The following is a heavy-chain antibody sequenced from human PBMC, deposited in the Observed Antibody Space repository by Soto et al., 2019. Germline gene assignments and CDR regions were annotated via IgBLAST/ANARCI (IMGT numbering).Heavy chain of an antibody. D-gene: IGHD2-2*02. Sequence: ASVKVSCKASGYTFTGYYMHWLRQAPGQGLEWMGWINPNSGGTNYAQKFQGRVTMTRDTSISTAYMELSRLRSDDTAVYYCARDIVVVPAAIMRRGNWFDPWGQGTLVTVSS. J-gene: IGHJ5*02. CDR1: GYTFTGYY. CDR3: ARDIVVVPAAIMRRGNWFDP. CDR2: INPNSGGT. V-gene: IGHV1-2*02.